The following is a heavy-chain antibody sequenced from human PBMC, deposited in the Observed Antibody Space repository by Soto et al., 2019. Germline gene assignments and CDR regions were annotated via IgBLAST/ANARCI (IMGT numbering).Heavy chain of an antibody. J-gene: IGHJ4*02. Sequence: QVQLVQSGAEVKKPGSSVKVSCKASGGTFSSYAISWVRQAPGQGLEWMGGIIPIFGTANYAQKFQGRVTNTADESTSTAYMELSSLRSEDTAVYYCARVGRGYYDSKSTGDYWGQGTLVTVSS. CDR3: ARVGRGYYDSKSTGDY. V-gene: IGHV1-69*01. D-gene: IGHD3-22*01. CDR2: IIPIFGTA. CDR1: GGTFSSYA.